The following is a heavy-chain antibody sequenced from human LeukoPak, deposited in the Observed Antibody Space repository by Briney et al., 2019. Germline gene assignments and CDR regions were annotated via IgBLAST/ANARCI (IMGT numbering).Heavy chain of an antibody. CDR1: GYTFTSYG. Sequence: ASVKVSCKASGYTFTSYGISWVRQAPGQGLEWVGWISAYNGNTNYAQKLQGRVTMTTDTSTSTAYMELRSLRSEDTAIYYCARIRDGYNDAYDIWGQGTVVTVPS. J-gene: IGHJ3*02. CDR2: ISAYNGNT. D-gene: IGHD5-24*01. CDR3: ARIRDGYNDAYDI. V-gene: IGHV1-18*01.